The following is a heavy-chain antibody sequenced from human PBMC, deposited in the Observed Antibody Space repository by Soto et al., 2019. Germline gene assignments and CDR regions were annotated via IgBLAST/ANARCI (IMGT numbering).Heavy chain of an antibody. V-gene: IGHV3-9*01. CDR2: ISWNSGSI. CDR1: GFTFDDYA. J-gene: IGHJ4*02. CDR3: AKGGQLLTEGGGY. Sequence: EVQLVESGGGLVQPGRSLRLSCAASGFTFDDYAMHWVRQAPGKGLEWVSGISWNSGSIGYAASVKGRFTISRDNDKNSLYLQMNSFRAEDTALYYCAKGGQLLTEGGGYWGQGTLVTVSS. D-gene: IGHD2-2*01.